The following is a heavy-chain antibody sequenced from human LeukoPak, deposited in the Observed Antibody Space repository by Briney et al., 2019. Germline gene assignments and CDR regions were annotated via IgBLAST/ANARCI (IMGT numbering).Heavy chain of an antibody. CDR3: ARGWVVPADAGFDP. D-gene: IGHD2-2*01. V-gene: IGHV1-2*02. CDR2: INPNSGGT. J-gene: IGHJ5*02. CDR1: GYTFTGYY. Sequence: ASVKVSCKASGYTFTGYYMHWVRQAPGQGPKWMGWINPNSGGTNYAQKFQGRVTMTRDTSISTAYMELSRLRSDDTAVYYCARGWVVPADAGFDPWGQGTLVTVSS.